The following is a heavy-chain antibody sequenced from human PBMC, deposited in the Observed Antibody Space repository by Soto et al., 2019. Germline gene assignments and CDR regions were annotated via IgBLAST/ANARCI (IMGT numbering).Heavy chain of an antibody. V-gene: IGHV3-7*03. J-gene: IGHJ4*02. CDR1: GFTFSSYW. CDR3: ARARGSQIDILTGYYRGKGYFEY. D-gene: IGHD3-9*01. Sequence: AGGSLRLSCAASGFTFSSYWMSWVRQAPGKGLEWVANIKQDGSEKYYVDSVKGRFTISRDNAKNSLYLQMNSLRAEDTAVYYCARARGSQIDILTGYYRGKGYFEYGGQGTLVTVSS. CDR2: IKQDGSEK.